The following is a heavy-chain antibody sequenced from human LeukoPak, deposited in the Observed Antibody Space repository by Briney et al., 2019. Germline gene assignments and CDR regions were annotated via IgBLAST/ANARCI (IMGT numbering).Heavy chain of an antibody. CDR3: ARITMVRGVILRYWYFDL. Sequence: SETLSLTCTVSGGSISSGGYYWSWIRQHPGKGLEWIGYIYYSGSTYYNPSLKSRVTISVDTSKNQFFLKLSSVTAADTAVYYCARITMVRGVILRYWYFDLWGRGTLVTVSS. V-gene: IGHV4-31*03. CDR2: IYYSGST. CDR1: GGSISSGGYY. D-gene: IGHD3-10*01. J-gene: IGHJ2*01.